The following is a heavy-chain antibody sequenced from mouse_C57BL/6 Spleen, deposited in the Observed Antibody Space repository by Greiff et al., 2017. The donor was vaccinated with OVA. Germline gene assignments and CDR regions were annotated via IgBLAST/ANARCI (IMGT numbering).Heavy chain of an antibody. CDR1: GFTFSSYA. V-gene: IGHV5-4*01. CDR2: ISDGGSYT. CDR3: ARDFYDYDRYYYAMDY. D-gene: IGHD2-4*01. Sequence: EVMLVESGGGLVKPGGSLKLSCAASGFTFSSYAMSWVRQTPEKRLEWVATISDGGSYTYYPDNVKGRFTISRDNAKNNLYLQMSHLKSEDTAMYYCARDFYDYDRYYYAMDYWVQGTSVTVSS. J-gene: IGHJ4*01.